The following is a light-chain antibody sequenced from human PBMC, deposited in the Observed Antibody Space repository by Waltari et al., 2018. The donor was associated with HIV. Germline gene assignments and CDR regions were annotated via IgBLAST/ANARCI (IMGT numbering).Light chain of an antibody. CDR3: VIYYGGSWV. V-gene: IGLV7-43*01. CDR2: NTN. J-gene: IGLJ3*02. Sequence: QTVVTQEPSLTVSPGGTVTLTCASSTGSVISLNYPSWFQHKPGHAPRALIYNTNIRHSWTPARFSGSLPGGKAALTLSGVQPEDEADYYCVIYYGGSWVFGGGTKLTVL. CDR1: TGSVISLNY.